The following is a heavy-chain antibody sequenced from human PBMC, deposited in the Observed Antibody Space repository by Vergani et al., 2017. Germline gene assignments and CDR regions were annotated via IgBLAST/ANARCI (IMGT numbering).Heavy chain of an antibody. CDR2: IWYDGSNK. J-gene: IGHJ4*01. D-gene: IGHD6-6*01. CDR3: ARSFDRYSSSSGIDY. CDR1: GFTFSSYG. Sequence: QVQLVESGGGVVQPGRSLRLSCAASGFTFSSYGMHWVRQAPGKGLEWVAVIWYDGSNKYYADSVKGRFTISRDNSKNTLYLQMNSLRAEDTAVYYCARSFDRYSSSSGIDYWGQGSLVIVSS. V-gene: IGHV3-33*01.